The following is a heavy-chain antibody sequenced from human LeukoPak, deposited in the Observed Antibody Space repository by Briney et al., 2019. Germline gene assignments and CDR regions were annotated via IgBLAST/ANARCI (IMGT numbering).Heavy chain of an antibody. Sequence: GASVKVSCKASGYTFTSYGISWVRQAPGQGLEWMGWISAYNGNTNYAQKLQGRVTMTIDTSTSTAYMELRTLRSDDTAVYYCARVSVGATPFDYWGQGTLVTVSS. J-gene: IGHJ4*02. CDR2: ISAYNGNT. CDR1: GYTFTSYG. V-gene: IGHV1-18*01. CDR3: ARVSVGATPFDY. D-gene: IGHD1-26*01.